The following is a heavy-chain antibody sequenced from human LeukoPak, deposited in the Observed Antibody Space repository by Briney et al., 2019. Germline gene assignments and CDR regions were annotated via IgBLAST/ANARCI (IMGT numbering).Heavy chain of an antibody. D-gene: IGHD4-17*01. V-gene: IGHV3-23*01. Sequence: PGGSLRLSCAASGFTFSSYALSWVRQAPGKGLEWVSAISGTGGSTYYADSVKGRFTISRDNSKNTLYLQMNSLRAEDTAVYYCAKEDYGDPYWYFDLWGRGTLVTVSS. CDR1: GFTFSSYA. J-gene: IGHJ2*01. CDR3: AKEDYGDPYWYFDL. CDR2: ISGTGGST.